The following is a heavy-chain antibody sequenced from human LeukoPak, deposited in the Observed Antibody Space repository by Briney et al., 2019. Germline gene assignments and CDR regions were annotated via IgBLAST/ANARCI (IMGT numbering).Heavy chain of an antibody. Sequence: PSETLSLTCTVSGGSVSSSSDYWGWIRQPPGKGLEWIGSIYYSGSTYYNPSLKSRVSISVDTSKNQFSLKLNSLTAADTAVYYCARGGIAAADDYWGQGTLVTVSS. CDR1: GGSVSSSSDY. V-gene: IGHV4-39*07. D-gene: IGHD6-13*01. J-gene: IGHJ4*02. CDR2: IYYSGST. CDR3: ARGGIAAADDY.